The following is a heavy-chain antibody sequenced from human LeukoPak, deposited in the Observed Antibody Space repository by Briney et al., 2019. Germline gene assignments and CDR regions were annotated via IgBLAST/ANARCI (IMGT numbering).Heavy chain of an antibody. CDR1: GFTFSDHY. J-gene: IGHJ4*02. CDR2: ARNKANSYTT. V-gene: IGHV3-72*01. D-gene: IGHD1-26*01. CDR3: ARVSGSHYFDY. Sequence: GGSLRLSCAASGFTFSDHYMDWVRQAPGKGLEWVGRARNKANSYTTEYAASVKGRFTISRDDSKNSLYLQMNSLKTEDTAVYYCARVSGSHYFDYWGQGTLVTVSS.